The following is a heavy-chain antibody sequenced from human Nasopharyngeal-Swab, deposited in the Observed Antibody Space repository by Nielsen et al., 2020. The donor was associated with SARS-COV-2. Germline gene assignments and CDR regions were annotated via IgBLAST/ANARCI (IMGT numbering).Heavy chain of an antibody. CDR1: GFTFSSYA. CDR2: ISGSGGST. CDR3: AKDYYDSSGYHPDAFDI. D-gene: IGHD3-22*01. Sequence: GGSLRLSCAAAGFTFSSYAMSWVRQAPGKGLEGVSAISGSGGSTYYADSVKGRFTISRDNSKNTLYLQMNSLRAEDTAVYYCAKDYYDSSGYHPDAFDIWGQGTMVTVSS. J-gene: IGHJ3*02. V-gene: IGHV3-23*01.